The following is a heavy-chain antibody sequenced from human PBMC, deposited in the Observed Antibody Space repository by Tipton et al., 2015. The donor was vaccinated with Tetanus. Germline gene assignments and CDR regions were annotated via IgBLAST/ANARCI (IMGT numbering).Heavy chain of an antibody. CDR2: ITPIFGTT. D-gene: IGHD1-14*01. Sequence: QVQLVQSGAEMKKPGSSVKVSCKASGGTFTNYALSWVRQAPGQGLEWVGGITPIFGTTNSAPKFQGRVTITADESTNTAYMELSSLRSEDTAVYYCAGAPNRISRAYDFWGQGTQITVSS. CDR1: GGTFTNYA. J-gene: IGHJ4*02. V-gene: IGHV1-69*01. CDR3: AGAPNRISRAYDF.